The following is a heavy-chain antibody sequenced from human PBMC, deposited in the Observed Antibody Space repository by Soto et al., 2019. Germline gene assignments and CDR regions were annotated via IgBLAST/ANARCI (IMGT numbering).Heavy chain of an antibody. Sequence: QVQLVQSGAEVKKPGASVKVSCKASGYTFTSYAMHWVRQAPGQRLEWMGWINAGNGNTKYSQKFQGRVTITRDTSASTSYMELSRLRSEDTAVYYCARSALTAREVGAFDIWGQGTMVTVSS. V-gene: IGHV1-3*01. J-gene: IGHJ3*02. D-gene: IGHD1-26*01. CDR2: INAGNGNT. CDR3: ARSALTAREVGAFDI. CDR1: GYTFTSYA.